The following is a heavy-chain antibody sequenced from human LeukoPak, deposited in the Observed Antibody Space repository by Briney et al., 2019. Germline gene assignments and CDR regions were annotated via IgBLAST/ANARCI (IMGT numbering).Heavy chain of an antibody. CDR1: GYTFTSYY. Sequence: GASVKVSCKASGYTFTSYYMHWVRQAPGQGREGMGIINPSGGSTSYAQKFQGRVTMTRDMSTSTVYMELSSLRSEDTAVYYCARPRGAYGAFDIWGQGTMVTVSS. V-gene: IGHV1-46*01. J-gene: IGHJ3*02. D-gene: IGHD4-17*01. CDR2: INPSGGST. CDR3: ARPRGAYGAFDI.